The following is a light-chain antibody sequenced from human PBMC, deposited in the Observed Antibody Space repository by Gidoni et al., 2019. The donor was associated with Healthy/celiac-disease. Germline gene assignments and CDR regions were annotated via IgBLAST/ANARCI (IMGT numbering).Light chain of an antibody. CDR1: SYNIGSNT. J-gene: IGLJ1*01. Sequence: QSVLTQPPSASGTPSLRVTIPCSGSSYNIGSNTVNWYQQLTGTAPKLLRYSNDQRPSGVPGRFSGSKSGNSASLAISGLQSEDEADYYCAAWDDSLNAFFFGTGTKVTVL. V-gene: IGLV1-44*01. CDR3: AAWDDSLNAFF. CDR2: SND.